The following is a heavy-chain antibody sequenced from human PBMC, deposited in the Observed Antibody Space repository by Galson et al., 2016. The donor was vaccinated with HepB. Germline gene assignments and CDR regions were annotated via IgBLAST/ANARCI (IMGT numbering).Heavy chain of an antibody. D-gene: IGHD6-19*01. CDR2: ISVYNGDT. J-gene: IGHJ4*02. Sequence: SCKASGYTFDSYGISWVRLAPGLGLGWMGWISVYNGDTKFAQKFHDRVTMTRDTSTDTAYMELTGLTPDDTAVYYCARGGRWLPFDYWGQGSLVTVSS. V-gene: IGHV1-18*04. CDR3: ARGGRWLPFDY. CDR1: GYTFDSYG.